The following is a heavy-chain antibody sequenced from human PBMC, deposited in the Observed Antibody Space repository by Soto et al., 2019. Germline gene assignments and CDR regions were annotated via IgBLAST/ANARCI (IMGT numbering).Heavy chain of an antibody. V-gene: IGHV4-39*01. Sequence: QLQLQESGPGLVKPSETLSLTCTVSGGSISSSNYYWGWIRQPPGKGLEWIGNIYYSGSTYYNPSLKSRVTISVDTYKNQFSLKRSSVTAADTAVYYCARRRSSSNFDYWGQGTLVTVSS. CDR3: ARRRSSSNFDY. CDR2: IYYSGST. D-gene: IGHD6-13*01. J-gene: IGHJ4*02. CDR1: GGSISSSNYY.